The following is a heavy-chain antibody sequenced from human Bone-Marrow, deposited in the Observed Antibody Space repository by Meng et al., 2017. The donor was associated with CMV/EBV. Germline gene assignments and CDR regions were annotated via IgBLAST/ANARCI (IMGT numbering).Heavy chain of an antibody. D-gene: IGHD3-9*01. CDR1: GFLFWNNE. CDR3: AKDLDWSFDY. CDR2: VRSDTIDK. J-gene: IGHJ4*02. V-gene: IGHV3-30*02. Sequence: GGSLRLSCAACGFLFWNNEMHWVRQAPGKGLEWVAFVRSDTIDKRYAESVRGRFTISRDNSKNTVSLQMNSLRPEDTAVYYCAKDLDWSFDYWGQGARVTGSS.